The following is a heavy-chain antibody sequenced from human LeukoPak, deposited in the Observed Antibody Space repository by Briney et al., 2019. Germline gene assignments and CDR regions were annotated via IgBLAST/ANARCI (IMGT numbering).Heavy chain of an antibody. V-gene: IGHV5-51*01. CDR3: ARQAVAGTEGGDTPFDY. CDR2: IYPGDSDT. Sequence: GESLKISCKGSGYSFTSYWIGWVRQMPGKGLEWMGIIYPGDSDTRYSPSFQGQVTISADKSISTAYLQWSSLKASDTAMYYCARQAVAGTEGGDTPFDYWGQGTLVTVSS. J-gene: IGHJ4*02. D-gene: IGHD6-19*01. CDR1: GYSFTSYW.